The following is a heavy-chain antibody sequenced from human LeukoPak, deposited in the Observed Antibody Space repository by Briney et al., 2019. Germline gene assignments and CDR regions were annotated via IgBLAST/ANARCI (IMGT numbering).Heavy chain of an antibody. CDR2: IIPIFGTA. V-gene: IGHV1-69*13. J-gene: IGHJ4*02. CDR1: GGTFSSYA. Sequence: TVKVSCKASGGTFSSYAISWVRQAPGQGLEWMGGIIPIFGTANYAQKFQGRVTITADESTSTAYMELSSLRSEDTAVYYCARGAPDYYYDSSGYSYWGQGTLVTVSS. D-gene: IGHD3-22*01. CDR3: ARGAPDYYYDSSGYSY.